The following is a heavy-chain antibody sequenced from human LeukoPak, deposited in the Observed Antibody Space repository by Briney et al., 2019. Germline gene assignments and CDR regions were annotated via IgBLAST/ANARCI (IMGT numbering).Heavy chain of an antibody. CDR3: AKDSVAYCGGDCSFDF. D-gene: IGHD2-21*02. V-gene: IGHV3-30-3*01. Sequence: PGRSLRLSCAASGFTFSSYAMHWVRQAPGKGLEWVAVISYDGSNKYYADSVKGRFTISRDNSKNTLYLQMNSLRAEGTALYYCAKDSVAYCGGDCSFDFWGQGTLVTVSS. J-gene: IGHJ4*02. CDR1: GFTFSSYA. CDR2: ISYDGSNK.